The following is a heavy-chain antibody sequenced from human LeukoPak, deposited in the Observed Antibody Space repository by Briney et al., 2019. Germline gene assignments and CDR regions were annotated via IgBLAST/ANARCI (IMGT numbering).Heavy chain of an antibody. J-gene: IGHJ4*02. CDR1: GFTFSSYA. CDR2: ISGSGGST. CDR3: ANHHYYFDY. V-gene: IGHV3-23*01. Sequence: GGSLRLSCAAPGFTFSSYAMTWVRQAPGKGLEWVSGISGSGGSTYYADSVKGRFTISRDNSKNTLYLQMNSLRAEDTAVYYCANHHYYFDYWGQGTLATVSS.